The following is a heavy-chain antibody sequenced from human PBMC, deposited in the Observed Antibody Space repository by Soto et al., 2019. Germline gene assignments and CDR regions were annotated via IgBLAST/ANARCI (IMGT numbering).Heavy chain of an antibody. V-gene: IGHV3-30*18. J-gene: IGHJ5*02. Sequence: PGGSLRLSCAASGSTFSSYGMHWVRQAPGKGLEWVAVISYDGSNKYYADSVKGRFTISRDNSKNTLYLQMNSLRAEDTAVYYCAKDPLRYGSGSYGKDWFDPWGQGTLVTVYS. CDR3: AKDPLRYGSGSYGKDWFDP. D-gene: IGHD3-10*01. CDR2: ISYDGSNK. CDR1: GSTFSSYG.